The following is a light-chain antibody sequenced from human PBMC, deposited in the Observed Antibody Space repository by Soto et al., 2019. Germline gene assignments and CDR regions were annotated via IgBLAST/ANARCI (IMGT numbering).Light chain of an antibody. CDR1: SSNIGAGYD. J-gene: IGLJ2*01. V-gene: IGLV1-40*01. Sequence: QSVLTQPPSVSGAPGQRVTISGTGTSSNIGAGYDVHWYQQLPGTAPRLLIYANNNRPSGVPDRFSASKSGTSASLAITGLQAEDEADYFCQSFDNSHAVFGGGTKVTVL. CDR2: ANN. CDR3: QSFDNSHAV.